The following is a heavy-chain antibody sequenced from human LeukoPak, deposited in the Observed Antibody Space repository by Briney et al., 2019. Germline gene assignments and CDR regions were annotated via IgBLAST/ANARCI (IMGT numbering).Heavy chain of an antibody. Sequence: SETLSLTCTVSGGSISSSSYYWGWIRQPPGKGLEWIGEINHSGSTNYNPSLKSRVTISVDTSKNQFSLKLSSVTAADTAVYYCARAGWVTAYFDYWGQGTLVTVSS. J-gene: IGHJ4*02. CDR1: GGSISSSSYY. CDR2: INHSGST. CDR3: ARAGWVTAYFDY. V-gene: IGHV4-39*07. D-gene: IGHD2-21*02.